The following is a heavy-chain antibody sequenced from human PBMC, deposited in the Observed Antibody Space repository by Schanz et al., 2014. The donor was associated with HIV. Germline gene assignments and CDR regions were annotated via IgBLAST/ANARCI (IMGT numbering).Heavy chain of an antibody. V-gene: IGHV3-15*04. J-gene: IGHJ6*02. CDR3: ARDVSHDSSGHYSDYYYGMDV. Sequence: VHLVESGGGVVQPGRSLRLSCAASGFTFSGYGMHWVRQAPGKGLEWVGRIESKNDGGTTDYAAPVRGRFSISRDDSKKTLYLQMNSLRAEDTAVYYCARDVSHDSSGHYSDYYYGMDVWGQGTTVTVSS. D-gene: IGHD3-22*01. CDR2: IESKNDGGTT. CDR1: GFTFSGYG.